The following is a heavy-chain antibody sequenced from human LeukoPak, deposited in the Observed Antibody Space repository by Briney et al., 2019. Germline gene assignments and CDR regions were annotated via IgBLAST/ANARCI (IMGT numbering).Heavy chain of an antibody. CDR3: VRHLYEGGAKHVFDY. Sequence: GESLKISCKGSGYSFTNYWIGWVRQMPGKGLEYMCLIHPADSDTRFSPSFQGQVTISADKSISTAYLQWSSLKASDTAMYYCVRHLYEGGAKHVFDYWGQGTLVTVSS. CDR1: GYSFTNYW. D-gene: IGHD3-16*01. J-gene: IGHJ4*02. V-gene: IGHV5-51*01. CDR2: IHPADSDT.